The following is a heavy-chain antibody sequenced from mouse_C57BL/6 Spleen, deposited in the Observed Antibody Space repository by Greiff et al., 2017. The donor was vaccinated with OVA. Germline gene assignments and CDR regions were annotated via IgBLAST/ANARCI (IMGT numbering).Heavy chain of an antibody. D-gene: IGHD3-2*02. CDR3: ARDDGSSGYVVMDY. CDR2: INYDGSST. J-gene: IGHJ4*01. Sequence: EVQLVESEGGLVQPGSSMKLSCTASGFTFSDYYMAWVRQVPEKGLEWVANINYDGSSTYYLDSLKSRFIISRDNAKNILYLQMSSLKSEDTATYYCARDDGSSGYVVMDYWGQGTSVTVSS. V-gene: IGHV5-16*01. CDR1: GFTFSDYY.